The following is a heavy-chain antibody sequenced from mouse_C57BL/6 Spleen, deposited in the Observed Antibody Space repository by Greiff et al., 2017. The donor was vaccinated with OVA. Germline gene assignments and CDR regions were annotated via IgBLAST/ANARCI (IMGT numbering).Heavy chain of an antibody. Sequence: DVMLVESGGDLVKPGGSLKLSCAASGFTFSSYGMSWVRQTPDKRLEWVATISSGGSYTYYPDSVKGRFTISRDNAKNTLYLQMSSLKSEDTAMYYCASHGNGSSYWYFDVWGTGTTVTVSS. CDR1: GFTFSSYG. CDR2: ISSGGSYT. J-gene: IGHJ1*03. V-gene: IGHV5-6*02. CDR3: ASHGNGSSYWYFDV. D-gene: IGHD1-1*01.